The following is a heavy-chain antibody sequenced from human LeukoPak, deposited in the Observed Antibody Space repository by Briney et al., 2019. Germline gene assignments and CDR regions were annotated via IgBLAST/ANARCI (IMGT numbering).Heavy chain of an antibody. J-gene: IGHJ4*02. V-gene: IGHV4-34*01. CDR2: INHSGST. CDR1: GGSFSGYY. CDR3: ARGRRGLSRPADY. Sequence: KPSETLSLTCAVYGGSFSGYYWSWIRQPPGKGLEWIGEINHSGSTNYNPSLKSRVTISVDTSKNQFSLKLSTVTAADTAVYYCARGRRGLSRPADYWGQGTLVTVSS. D-gene: IGHD6-6*01.